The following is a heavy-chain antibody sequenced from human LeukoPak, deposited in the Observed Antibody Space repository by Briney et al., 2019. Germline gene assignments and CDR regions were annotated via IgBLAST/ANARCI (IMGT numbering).Heavy chain of an antibody. CDR2: INPNSGGT. V-gene: IGHV1-2*02. D-gene: IGHD3-22*01. J-gene: IGHJ6*02. CDR1: GYTFTGYT. Sequence: ASVSVSCMASGYTFTGYTMHWVRQAPGQGLEYMGWINPNSGGTKSAQKFQGRVTMTRDTSIRTSYMELSGLASDDAAVYYCARNSVEVGQNDYGMDVWGQGTTVTVSS. CDR3: ARNSVEVGQNDYGMDV.